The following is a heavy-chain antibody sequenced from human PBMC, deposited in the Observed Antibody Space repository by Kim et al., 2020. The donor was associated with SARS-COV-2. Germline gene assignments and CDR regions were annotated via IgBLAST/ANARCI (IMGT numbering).Heavy chain of an antibody. CDR2: ISYDGSNK. CDR3: AKDSGVQQLVRGNWFDP. CDR1: GFTFSSYG. V-gene: IGHV3-30*18. Sequence: GGSLRLSCAASGFTFSSYGMHWVRQAPGKGLEWVAVISYDGSNKYYADSVKGRFTISRDNSKNTLYLRMNSLRAEDTAVYYCAKDSGVQQLVRGNWFDPWGQGTLVTVSS. J-gene: IGHJ5*02. D-gene: IGHD6-13*01.